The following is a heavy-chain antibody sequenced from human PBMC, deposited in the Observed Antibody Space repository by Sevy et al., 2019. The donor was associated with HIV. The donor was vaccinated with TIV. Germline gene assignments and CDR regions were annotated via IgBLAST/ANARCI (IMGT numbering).Heavy chain of an antibody. J-gene: IGHJ4*02. CDR1: GFTFSSYW. D-gene: IGHD3-10*01. CDR3: VRRGVDAYNVYFDL. Sequence: GSLRLSCAASGFTFSSYWMSWVRQAPGKGLEWLSYISTGTDHIYYADSAKGRFTISRDDAKKSVYLEMKSLRDQDTALYYCVRRGVDAYNVYFDLWGQGTLVTVSS. CDR2: ISTGTDHI. V-gene: IGHV3-21*05.